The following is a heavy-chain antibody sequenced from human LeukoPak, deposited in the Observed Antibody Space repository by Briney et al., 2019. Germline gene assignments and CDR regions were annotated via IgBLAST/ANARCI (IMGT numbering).Heavy chain of an antibody. V-gene: IGHV3-30*18. D-gene: IGHD3-22*01. CDR2: RSDDGSAQ. CDR3: AKDRDPYSSGTWDS. J-gene: IGHJ1*01. Sequence: GGSLRLSCIASGFTFNKYGMHWVRQAPGKGLEWVAVRSDDGSAQHYADSVRGRFTISRDNSKNTLSLQMNSLRPEDTAMYSCAKDRDPYSSGTWDSWGQGTLVIVSS. CDR1: GFTFNKYG.